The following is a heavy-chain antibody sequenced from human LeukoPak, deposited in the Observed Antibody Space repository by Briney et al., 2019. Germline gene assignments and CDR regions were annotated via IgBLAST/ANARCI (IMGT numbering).Heavy chain of an antibody. J-gene: IGHJ6*03. V-gene: IGHV1-24*01. CDR3: AASPIPGLPPIFHYHYSYIDV. D-gene: IGHD3-3*02. CDR1: VYTVSDLS. Sequence: ASVTVSCKVSVYTVSDLSLHWVRQAPGKGLEWLGGFDPKDGEKKYPEKVRGRITMTEDSSTDTAYLELSNMRSEDTAIYYCAASPIPGLPPIFHYHYSYIDVWGNGTSVVISS. CDR2: FDPKDGEK.